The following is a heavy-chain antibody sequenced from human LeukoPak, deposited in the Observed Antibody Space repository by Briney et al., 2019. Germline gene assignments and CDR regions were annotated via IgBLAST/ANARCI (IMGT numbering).Heavy chain of an antibody. CDR1: SGPITSGTFY. D-gene: IGHD4-17*01. Sequence: SQTLSLTCTVSSGPITSGTFYWNWIRQPAGKGLEWIGRIYTSGKSNYNPSLEGRVTMSVDTTKNQFSLKLNFVTAADTAAYYCARGHDYGDYWFDPWGQGTLVTVSS. CDR2: IYTSGKS. CDR3: ARGHDYGDYWFDP. V-gene: IGHV4-61*02. J-gene: IGHJ5*02.